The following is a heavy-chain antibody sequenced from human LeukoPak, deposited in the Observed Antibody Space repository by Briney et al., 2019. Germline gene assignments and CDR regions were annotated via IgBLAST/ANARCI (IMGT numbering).Heavy chain of an antibody. J-gene: IGHJ5*02. CDR1: GYTFTSYD. Sequence: ASVKVSCKASGYTFTSYDINWVRQATGQGLEWMGWMNPNSGNTGYAQKFQGRVTMTRNTSISTAYMELSSLRSEDTAVYYCARTYYYDSSGYYLGGYWFDPWGQGTLVTVSS. V-gene: IGHV1-8*01. CDR3: ARTYYYDSSGYYLGGYWFDP. CDR2: MNPNSGNT. D-gene: IGHD3-22*01.